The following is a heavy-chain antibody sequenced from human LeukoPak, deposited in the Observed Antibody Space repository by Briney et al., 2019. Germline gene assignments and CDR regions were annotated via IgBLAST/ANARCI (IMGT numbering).Heavy chain of an antibody. CDR2: INSVGSST. Sequence: SGGSLRLSCAASGFTFSSFWMHWVRQAPGKGLVWVSRINSVGSSTSYADSVKGRFTISRDNDKNTLYLQMNSLRAEDTAVYYCARERTSGWDAFDFWGQGTLVTVSS. V-gene: IGHV3-74*01. D-gene: IGHD6-19*01. J-gene: IGHJ4*02. CDR1: GFTFSSFW. CDR3: ARERTSGWDAFDF.